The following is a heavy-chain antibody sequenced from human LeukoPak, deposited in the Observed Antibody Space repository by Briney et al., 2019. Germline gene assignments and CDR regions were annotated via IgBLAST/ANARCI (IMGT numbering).Heavy chain of an antibody. CDR2: ISSSGSTI. J-gene: IGHJ6*02. V-gene: IGHV3-11*01. Sequence: GGSLRPFCAASGFTFSDYYMSWSRQAPGKGLEWVSYISSSGSTIYYADSVKGRFTISRDNAKNSLYLQMNSLRAEDTAVYYCARMGLRVRGVAYYYYGMDVWGQGTTVTVSS. CDR1: GFTFSDYY. D-gene: IGHD3-16*01. CDR3: ARMGLRVRGVAYYYYGMDV.